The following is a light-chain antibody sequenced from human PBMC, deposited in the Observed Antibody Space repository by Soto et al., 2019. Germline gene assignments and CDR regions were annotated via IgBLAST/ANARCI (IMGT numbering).Light chain of an antibody. J-gene: IGKJ1*01. CDR2: KAS. CDR1: QTISSW. V-gene: IGKV1-5*03. CDR3: QQYNSYSEA. Sequence: DIQMTQSPSTLSAFVGDRVTITCRASQTISSWLAWYQQKPGTAPQLLIYKASTLESGVPSRFSGSGSGTEFTLTISSLQPDDFATYYCQQYNSYSEAFGQGTKVDIK.